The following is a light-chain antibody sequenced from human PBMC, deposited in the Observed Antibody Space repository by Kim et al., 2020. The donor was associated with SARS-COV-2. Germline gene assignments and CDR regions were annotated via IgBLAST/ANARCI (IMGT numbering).Light chain of an antibody. V-gene: IGKV3-20*01. CDR1: QSVSSSS. Sequence: SPGERATRSCRASQSVSSSSLAWYQQKPGQAPRLLIYGASSRATGIPDRFSGSGSGTDFTLTISRLEPEDFAVYYCQRYGSSPWTFGQGTKVDIK. CDR2: GAS. J-gene: IGKJ1*01. CDR3: QRYGSSPWT.